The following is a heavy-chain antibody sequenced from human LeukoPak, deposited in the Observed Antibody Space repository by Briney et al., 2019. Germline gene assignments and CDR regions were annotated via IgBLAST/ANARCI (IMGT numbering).Heavy chain of an antibody. CDR1: GGSFSGFY. D-gene: IGHD6-19*01. V-gene: IGHV4-34*01. J-gene: IGHJ4*02. CDR2: INHSGST. CDR3: ARGVGIAVAGNDY. Sequence: SETLSLTCAVYGGSFSGFYWSWIRQPPGKGLEWIGEINHSGSTNYNPSLKSRVTISVDTSKNQFSLKLSSVTAADTAVYYCARGVGIAVAGNDYWGQGTLVTVSS.